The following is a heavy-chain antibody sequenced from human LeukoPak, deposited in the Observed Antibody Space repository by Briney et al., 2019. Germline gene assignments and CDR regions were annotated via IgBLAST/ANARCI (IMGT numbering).Heavy chain of an antibody. Sequence: SETLSLTCTVSGDSITSSSHHWGWIRQSPGKGLEWIGSIYFGRTTYYNPSLSSRVALSVVTSKNQFSLQLTSVTAADTAVYYCVRHDGRGGATMGSLDSWGQGSLVTVSS. D-gene: IGHD5-12*01. CDR1: GDSITSSSHH. CDR3: VRHDGRGGATMGSLDS. V-gene: IGHV4-39*01. J-gene: IGHJ4*02. CDR2: IYFGRTT.